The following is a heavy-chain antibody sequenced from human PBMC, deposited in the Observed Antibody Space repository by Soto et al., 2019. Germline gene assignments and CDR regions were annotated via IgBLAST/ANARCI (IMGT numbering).Heavy chain of an antibody. Sequence: QVQLVESGGGVVQPGRSLRLSCAASGFTFISYAMHWVRRAPGKGLEWMAVLSYDGSNKYYADSVKGRFNISRDNSKNTLYLQMKRLRPEDTALYYCASDGGAYWGEGTLVIVSS. V-gene: IGHV3-30-3*01. CDR3: ASDGGAY. D-gene: IGHD3-16*01. J-gene: IGHJ4*02. CDR1: GFTFISYA. CDR2: LSYDGSNK.